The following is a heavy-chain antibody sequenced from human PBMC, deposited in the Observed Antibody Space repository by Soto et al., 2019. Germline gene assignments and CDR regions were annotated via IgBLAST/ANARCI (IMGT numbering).Heavy chain of an antibody. CDR2: IWYDGSNK. D-gene: IGHD3-3*01. J-gene: IGHJ6*02. CDR1: GFTFSSYG. CDR3: ARGFGVVTGYYYYGMDV. V-gene: IGHV3-33*01. Sequence: GGSLRLSCAASGFTFSSYGMHWVRQAPGKGLEWVAVIWYDGSNKYYADSVKGRFTISRDNSKNTLYLQMNSLRAEDTAVYYCARGFGVVTGYYYYGMDVWGQGTTVTSP.